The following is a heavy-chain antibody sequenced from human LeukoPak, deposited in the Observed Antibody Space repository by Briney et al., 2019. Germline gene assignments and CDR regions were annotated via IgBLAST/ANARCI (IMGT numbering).Heavy chain of an antibody. J-gene: IGHJ6*03. D-gene: IGHD3-10*01. V-gene: IGHV1-58*02. CDR2: IVVGSGNT. Sequence: ASVKVSCKASGGTFSSYAISWVRQAPGQGLEWIGWIVVGSGNTKYAQKFQERVTITRDMSTGTAYMELSSLRSEDTAVYYCAASGFGFGELPSYFYYYMDVWGKGTTVTISS. CDR3: AASGFGFGELPSYFYYYMDV. CDR1: GGTFSSYA.